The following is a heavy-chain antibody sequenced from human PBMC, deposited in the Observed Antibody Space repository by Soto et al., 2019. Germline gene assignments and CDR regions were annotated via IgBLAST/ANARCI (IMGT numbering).Heavy chain of an antibody. Sequence: VQLLESGGGLVQPGGSLRLSCAASGFTFSSYAMSWVRQAPGKGLAWVSAISGSGCSTSYADSVKGRFPISRDNSKNTLYLQMNSLRAEDTAVYYCAKRKSGRYGQDYYYYYGMDVWGQGTTVTVSS. D-gene: IGHD1-26*01. V-gene: IGHV3-23*01. CDR1: GFTFSSYA. J-gene: IGHJ6*02. CDR2: ISGSGCST. CDR3: AKRKSGRYGQDYYYYYGMDV.